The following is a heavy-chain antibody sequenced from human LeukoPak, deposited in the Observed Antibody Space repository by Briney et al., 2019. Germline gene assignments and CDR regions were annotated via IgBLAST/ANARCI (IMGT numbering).Heavy chain of an antibody. CDR1: GYTFTGYY. CDR2: INPNSGGT. CDR3: ARSPGLDTAVVNRP. Sequence: ASVKVPCKTSGYTFTGYYIHWVRQAPGQGLEWMGWINPNSGGTNYAQNFQGRVTMTRDTSINTAYMELGGLRSDDTAVYYCARSPGLDTAVVNRPWGQGTLITVSS. J-gene: IGHJ5*02. D-gene: IGHD5-18*01. V-gene: IGHV1-2*02.